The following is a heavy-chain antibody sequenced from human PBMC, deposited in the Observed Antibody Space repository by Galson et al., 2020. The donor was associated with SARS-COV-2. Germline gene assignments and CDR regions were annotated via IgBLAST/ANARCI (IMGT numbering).Heavy chain of an antibody. V-gene: IGHV3-23*01. Sequence: GEYLKISCAASGFTFYTYAMAWVRQAPGKGLEWVSLLNHVGDHTYYADSVRGRFTISRDNSKDMLYLEMNNVRAEDTGVYFCAKEGGTGWATDYFQHWGQGTLVTVSS. CDR2: LNHVGDHT. D-gene: IGHD6-19*01. J-gene: IGHJ1*01. CDR3: AKEGGTGWATDYFQH. CDR1: GFTFYTYA.